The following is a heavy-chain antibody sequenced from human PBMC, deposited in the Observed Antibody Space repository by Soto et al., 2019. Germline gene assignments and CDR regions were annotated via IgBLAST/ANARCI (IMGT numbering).Heavy chain of an antibody. CDR2: INPNSGGT. D-gene: IGHD2-2*02. CDR1: GYTFTGYY. J-gene: IGHJ4*02. CDR3: ARDLGYCSSTSCYIFDY. Sequence: ASVKVSCKASGYTFTGYYMHWVQQAPGQGLEWMGWINPNSGGTNYAQKFQGWVTMTRDTSISTAYMELSRLRSDDTAVYYCARDLGYCSSTSCYIFDYWGQGTLVTVSS. V-gene: IGHV1-2*04.